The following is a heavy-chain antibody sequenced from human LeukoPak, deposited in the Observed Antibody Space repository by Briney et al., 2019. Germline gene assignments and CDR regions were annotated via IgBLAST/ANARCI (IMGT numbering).Heavy chain of an antibody. Sequence: ASVKVSCKASGYTFTGYYMHWVRQAPGQGLEWMGRINPNSGGTNYAQKFQGRVTMTRDTSISTAYMELSRLRSDDTAVYHCARAAAGINWFDPWGQGTLVTVSS. V-gene: IGHV1-2*06. CDR1: GYTFTGYY. D-gene: IGHD6-13*01. CDR3: ARAAAGINWFDP. CDR2: INPNSGGT. J-gene: IGHJ5*02.